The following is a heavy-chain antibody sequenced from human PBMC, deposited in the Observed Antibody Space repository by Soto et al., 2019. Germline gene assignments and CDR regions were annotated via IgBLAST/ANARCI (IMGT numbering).Heavy chain of an antibody. D-gene: IGHD6-19*01. Sequence: EVQLVESGGGLVQPGGSLRLSCAASGFTFSSYSMNWVRQAPGQGLEWVSYISSSSSTIYYADSVKGRFTISRDNAKNSRYLQMNSLRDEDTAVYYCARSSGWYDNWFAPWGQGTLVTVSS. V-gene: IGHV3-48*02. J-gene: IGHJ5*02. CDR1: GFTFSSYS. CDR3: ARSSGWYDNWFAP. CDR2: ISSSSSTI.